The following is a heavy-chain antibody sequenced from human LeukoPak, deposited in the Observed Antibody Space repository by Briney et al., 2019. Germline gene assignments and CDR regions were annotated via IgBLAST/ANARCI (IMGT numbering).Heavy chain of an antibody. CDR2: ISSSGST. CDR1: GGSISSYY. J-gene: IGHJ4*02. Sequence: ASETLSLTCTVSGGSISSYYWSWIRQPAGKRLEWIGCISSSGSTNYNPSLKSRVTMSVDSSKNQFSLILISVTAADTAVYYCARDLDWNYADYWGQGTLVTVSS. V-gene: IGHV4-4*07. D-gene: IGHD1-7*01. CDR3: ARDLDWNYADY.